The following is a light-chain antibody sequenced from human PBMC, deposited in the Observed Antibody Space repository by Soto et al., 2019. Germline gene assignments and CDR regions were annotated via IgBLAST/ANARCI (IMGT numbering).Light chain of an antibody. J-gene: IGKJ1*01. CDR1: QDISNY. CDR2: AAS. CDR3: QKYNSAPRT. Sequence: DIQMTQSPSSLSASVGDRVTITCRASQDISNYLAWYQQKPGKVPKLLIYAASTLQSGVPSRFSGSGSGTDFTLTISSLQPEDVATYYCQKYNSAPRTFGRGTKVEIK. V-gene: IGKV1-27*01.